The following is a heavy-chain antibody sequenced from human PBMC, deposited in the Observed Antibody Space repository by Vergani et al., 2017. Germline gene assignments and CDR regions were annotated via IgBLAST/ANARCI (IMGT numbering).Heavy chain of an antibody. Sequence: QVQLVQSGAEVKKPGSSVKVSCKASGGTFSSYAISWVRQAPGQGLEWMGWINTGNGNTKYSQTFQGRVPITRDTSASTAYMELSSLRSEDTAVYYCARSSEEYCSSTSCRYYYYYYMDVWGKGTTVTVSS. CDR2: INTGNGNT. CDR3: ARSSEEYCSSTSCRYYYYYYMDV. J-gene: IGHJ6*03. V-gene: IGHV1-3*04. CDR1: GGTFSSYA. D-gene: IGHD2-2*01.